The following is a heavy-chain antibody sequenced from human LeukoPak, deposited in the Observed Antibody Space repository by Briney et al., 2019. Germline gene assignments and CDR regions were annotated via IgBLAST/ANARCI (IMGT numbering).Heavy chain of an antibody. Sequence: HPGGSLRLSCAASGFTFSSYAMSWVRQAPGKGLEWVSAISGSGGSTYYADSVKGRFTTSRDNSKNTLYLQMNSLRAEDTAVYYCAKDLVGTMIVVGPGHAFDIWGQGTMVTVSS. CDR1: GFTFSSYA. J-gene: IGHJ3*02. D-gene: IGHD3-22*01. CDR2: ISGSGGST. V-gene: IGHV3-23*01. CDR3: AKDLVGTMIVVGPGHAFDI.